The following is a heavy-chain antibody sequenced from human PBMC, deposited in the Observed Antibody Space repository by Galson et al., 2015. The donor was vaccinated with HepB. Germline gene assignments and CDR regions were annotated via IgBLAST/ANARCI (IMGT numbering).Heavy chain of an antibody. CDR2: ISWNSGSI. CDR3: AKDMTGLVTEGYFDY. J-gene: IGHJ4*02. CDR1: GFTFDDYA. D-gene: IGHD3-9*01. Sequence: LRLSCAASGFTFDDYAMHWVRQAPGKGLEWVSGISWNSGSIGYADSVKGRFTISRDNAKNSLYLQMNSLRAEDTALYYCAKDMTGLVTEGYFDYWGQGTLVTVSS. V-gene: IGHV3-9*01.